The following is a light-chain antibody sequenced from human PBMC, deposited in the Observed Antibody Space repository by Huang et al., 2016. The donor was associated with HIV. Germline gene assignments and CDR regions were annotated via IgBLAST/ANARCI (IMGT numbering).Light chain of an antibody. J-gene: IGKJ5*01. CDR3: QQLNSYPIT. V-gene: IGKV1-9*01. Sequence: IQLTQSPSSLSLLIGDRVTITCLAIQDITKYLAWYKQKPRQPPKVLIYAASALPGGVPSRFSGSGSGRNFTLNINNLQPEDFGTYYCQQLNSYPITFGQGTRLEIK. CDR1: QDITKY. CDR2: AAS.